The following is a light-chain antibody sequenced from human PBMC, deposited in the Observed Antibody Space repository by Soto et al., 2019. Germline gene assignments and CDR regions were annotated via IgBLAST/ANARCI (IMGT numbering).Light chain of an antibody. CDR2: GAS. J-gene: IGKJ1*01. CDR3: QQYGGSLRT. V-gene: IGKV3-20*01. Sequence: EIVLTQSPGTLSLSPGERATLSCRASQSINNNYLAWYQQKRGQAPRLLIYGASSRATGIPDRFSGSGSGTDFTLTISRLEPEDFALYYCQQYGGSLRTFGQGTKVEIK. CDR1: QSINNNY.